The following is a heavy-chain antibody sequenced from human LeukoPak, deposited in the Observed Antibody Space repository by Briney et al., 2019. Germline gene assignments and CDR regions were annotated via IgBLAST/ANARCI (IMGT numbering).Heavy chain of an antibody. J-gene: IGHJ4*02. CDR1: GGSVSSYY. V-gene: IGHV4-4*07. Sequence: SETVSLTCTVSGGSVSSYYWSWIRQPAGKGLEWIGRICASGSTNYNPSLKSRVTMSVDTSKNQFSLKLSSVTAADTAVYYCARSGRGYYDSSGYSLLFDYWGQGTLVTVSS. CDR2: ICASGST. D-gene: IGHD3-22*01. CDR3: ARSGRGYYDSSGYSLLFDY.